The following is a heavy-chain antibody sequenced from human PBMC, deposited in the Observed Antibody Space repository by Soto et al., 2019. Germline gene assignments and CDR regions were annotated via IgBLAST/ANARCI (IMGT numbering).Heavy chain of an antibody. CDR1: GYTFTSYG. CDR2: ISAYNGNT. CDR3: ARAFVDIVATIKYYYYGMDV. J-gene: IGHJ6*02. Sequence: RASVKVSCKASGYTFTSYGISWVRQAPGQGLEWMGWISAYNGNTNYAQKLQGRVTMTTDTSTSTAYMELRSLRSDDTAVYYCARAFVDIVATIKYYYYGMDVWGQGTTVTVSS. V-gene: IGHV1-18*01. D-gene: IGHD5-12*01.